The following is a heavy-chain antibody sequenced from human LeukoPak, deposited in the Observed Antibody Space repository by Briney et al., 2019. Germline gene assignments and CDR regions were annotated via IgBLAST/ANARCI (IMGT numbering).Heavy chain of an antibody. CDR1: GFTFSTYW. CDR2: IKSDGST. Sequence: PGGSLRLSCAASGFTFSTYWMHWVRQAPGKGLVWVSRIKSDGSTNYADSVKGRFTISRDNAKNTASLQMNSLRPEDTGVYYCARAPSEIGGYYPKYFRHWGQGTLVTVSS. D-gene: IGHD3-22*01. CDR3: ARAPSEIGGYYPKYFRH. V-gene: IGHV3-74*01. J-gene: IGHJ1*01.